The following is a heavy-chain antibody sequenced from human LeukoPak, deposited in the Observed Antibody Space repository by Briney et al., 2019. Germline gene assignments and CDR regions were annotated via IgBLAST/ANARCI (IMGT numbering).Heavy chain of an antibody. Sequence: GGSLRLSCAASGIPFSNYSMNWVRQAPGKGLEWVSSISSSSSYIYYADSVKGRFTISRDNAKNSLYLQMNSLRAEDTAVYYCAREGYYYGMDVWGQGTTVTVSS. CDR1: GIPFSNYS. V-gene: IGHV3-21*01. J-gene: IGHJ6*02. CDR3: AREGYYYGMDV. CDR2: ISSSSSYI.